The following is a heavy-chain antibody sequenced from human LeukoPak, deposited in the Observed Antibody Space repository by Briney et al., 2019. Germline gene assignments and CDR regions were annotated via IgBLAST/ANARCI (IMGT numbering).Heavy chain of an antibody. J-gene: IGHJ3*02. CDR3: ARNIWFGESADAFDI. V-gene: IGHV1-2*02. Sequence: ASVKVSCKASGYTFTGYDMHWVRQAPGQGLEWMGWINPNSGGTNYAQNFQGRVTMTRDKSIRTAYMELSRLTSDDTAVYYCARNIWFGESADAFDIWGQGTMVTVSS. D-gene: IGHD3-10*01. CDR2: INPNSGGT. CDR1: GYTFTGYD.